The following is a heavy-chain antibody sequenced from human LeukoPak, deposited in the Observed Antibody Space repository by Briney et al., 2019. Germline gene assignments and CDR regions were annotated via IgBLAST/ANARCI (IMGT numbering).Heavy chain of an antibody. CDR3: AKGFSSGTWDACDI. Sequence: PGGSLRLSCAASGFTFSSYVMHWVRQAPGKGLEWVAVISYDGSKKYYADSVKGRFTISRDSSKNMLYLQMNSLRVEDTAVYYGAKGFSSGTWDACDIWGQGPMVTVSS. J-gene: IGHJ3*02. CDR2: ISYDGSKK. D-gene: IGHD3-22*01. V-gene: IGHV3-30*18. CDR1: GFTFSSYV.